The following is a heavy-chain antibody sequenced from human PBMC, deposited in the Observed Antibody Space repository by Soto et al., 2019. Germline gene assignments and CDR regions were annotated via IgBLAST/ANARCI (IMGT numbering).Heavy chain of an antibody. V-gene: IGHV3-30-3*01. J-gene: IGHJ4*02. Sequence: QEQLMESGGGVVQPGKSLRLSCTASRFSFSSYAIHWVRQAPGKGLDWVALISFDGTNEFYADSVQGRFRVSRDNARNTVWLQMSSLTSDDTALYYGTRRATGYFDLWGQGTLVTVSS. CDR3: TRRATGYFDL. CDR2: ISFDGTNE. CDR1: RFSFSSYA. D-gene: IGHD3-9*01.